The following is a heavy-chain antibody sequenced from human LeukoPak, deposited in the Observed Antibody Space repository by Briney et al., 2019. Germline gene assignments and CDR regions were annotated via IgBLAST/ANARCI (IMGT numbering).Heavy chain of an antibody. V-gene: IGHV1-69*13. CDR1: GGTFSSYA. Sequence: ASVKVSCKASGGTFSSYAISWVRQAPGQGLEWMGGIIPIFGTANYAQKFQGRVTITADESTSTAYMELSSLRSEDTAVYYCARGPDIVVVPAAVYYYYYGMDVWGQGTTVTVSS. D-gene: IGHD2-2*01. CDR2: IIPIFGTA. J-gene: IGHJ6*02. CDR3: ARGPDIVVVPAAVYYYYYGMDV.